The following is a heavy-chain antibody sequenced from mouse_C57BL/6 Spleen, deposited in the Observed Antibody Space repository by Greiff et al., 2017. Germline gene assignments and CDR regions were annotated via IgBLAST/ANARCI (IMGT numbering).Heavy chain of an antibody. CDR1: GFTFSSYA. CDR2: ISSGGDYI. V-gene: IGHV5-9-1*02. J-gene: IGHJ4*01. D-gene: IGHD2-2*01. Sequence: EVNVVESGEGLVKPGGSLKLSCAASGFTFSSYAMSWVRQTPEKRLEWVAYISSGGDYIYYADTVKGRFTISRDNARNTLYLQMSSLKSEDTAMYYCTGVTTRGYAMDYWGQGTSVTVSS. CDR3: TGVTTRGYAMDY.